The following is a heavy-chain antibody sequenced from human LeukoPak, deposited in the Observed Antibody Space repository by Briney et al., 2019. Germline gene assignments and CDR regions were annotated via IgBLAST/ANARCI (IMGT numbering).Heavy chain of an antibody. Sequence: GGSLRLSCVTSGFTFTNHWMSWVRQAPGKGLEWVAVISYDGSNKYYADSVKGRFTISRDNSKNTLYLQMNSLRAEDTAVYYCAKDEYSSGWYPGYWGQGTLVTVSS. V-gene: IGHV3-30*18. CDR3: AKDEYSSGWYPGY. CDR2: ISYDGSNK. D-gene: IGHD6-19*01. J-gene: IGHJ4*02. CDR1: GFTFTNHW.